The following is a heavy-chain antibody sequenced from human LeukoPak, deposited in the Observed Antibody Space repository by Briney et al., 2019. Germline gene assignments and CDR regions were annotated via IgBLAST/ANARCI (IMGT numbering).Heavy chain of an antibody. Sequence: GGSLRLSCAASGFTFSSYGMHWVRQAPGKGLEWVAFIRYDGSNKYYADSVKGRFTISRDNSKNTLYLQMNSLRAEDTAVYYCARDPRFGESWFDYWGQGTLVTVSS. CDR1: GFTFSSYG. J-gene: IGHJ4*02. D-gene: IGHD3-10*01. CDR2: IRYDGSNK. V-gene: IGHV3-30*02. CDR3: ARDPRFGESWFDY.